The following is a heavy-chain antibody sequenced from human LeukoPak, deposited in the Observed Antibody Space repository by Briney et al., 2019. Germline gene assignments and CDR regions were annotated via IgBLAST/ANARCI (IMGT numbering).Heavy chain of an antibody. V-gene: IGHV4-30-4*01. J-gene: IGHJ4*02. CDR1: GGSISSGAYY. D-gene: IGHD3-22*01. CDR2: IYYSGST. Sequence: SENLSLTCTVSGGSISSGAYYWSWIRQPPGKGLEWIGYIYYSGSTYYNPSLKSRVTISVDTSKNQFSLKLSSVTAADTAVYYCARSAYYYVHFDYWGQGTLVTVSS. CDR3: ARSAYYYVHFDY.